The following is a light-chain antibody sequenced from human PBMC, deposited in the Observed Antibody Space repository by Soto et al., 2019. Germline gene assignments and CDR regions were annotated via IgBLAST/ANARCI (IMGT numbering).Light chain of an antibody. Sequence: EIVMTQSPATLSVSPGERATLSCRASQNVRSNLAWYHQKPGQAPRLLISDASTRATGIPARFSGSGSVTEFTLTITSLQSEDFAVYYCQQYDNWPLSFGGGTRVEIK. CDR3: QQYDNWPLS. V-gene: IGKV3-15*01. J-gene: IGKJ4*01. CDR2: DAS. CDR1: QNVRSN.